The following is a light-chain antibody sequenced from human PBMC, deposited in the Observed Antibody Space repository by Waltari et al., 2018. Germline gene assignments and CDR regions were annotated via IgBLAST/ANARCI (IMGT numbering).Light chain of an antibody. CDR3: QQADRFPLT. J-gene: IGKJ4*01. CDR1: QDISRW. Sequence: DIQMTQSPSSVSASVGDRVLITCRASQDISRWLAWYQQKPGEAPKFLIYDASTLQSGVPSRFSGSGSGKEYTLTISSLQPEDFATYYCQQADRFPLTFGGGTKIEI. CDR2: DAS. V-gene: IGKV1-12*01.